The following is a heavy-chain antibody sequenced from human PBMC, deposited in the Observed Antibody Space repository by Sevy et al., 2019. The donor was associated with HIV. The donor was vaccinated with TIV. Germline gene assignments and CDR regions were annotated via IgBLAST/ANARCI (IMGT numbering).Heavy chain of an antibody. D-gene: IGHD1-26*01. CDR3: ARAGNSGSYYNAFDI. J-gene: IGHJ3*02. Sequence: SETLSLTCAVSGGSISSSNWWSWVRQPPGKGLEWIGEIYHSGSTNYNPSLKSRVTISVDKSKNQFSLKLSSVTAADTAVYYCARAGNSGSYYNAFDIWGQGTMVTVSS. V-gene: IGHV4-4*02. CDR2: IYHSGST. CDR1: GGSISSSNW.